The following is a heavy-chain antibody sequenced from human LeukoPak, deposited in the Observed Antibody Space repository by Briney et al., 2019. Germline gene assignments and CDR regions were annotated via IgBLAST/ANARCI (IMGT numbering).Heavy chain of an antibody. CDR2: ISADGGTT. Sequence: GGSLRLSCVVSGLNFADYAMHWVRQPPGKGLEWVSLISADGGTTFSADSVKGRFTIARDNSKNSLYLQMNSLRSEDTAMYFCAKESGKYDYWGQGTLVAVST. CDR3: AKESGKYDY. J-gene: IGHJ4*02. V-gene: IGHV3-43*02. CDR1: GLNFADYA.